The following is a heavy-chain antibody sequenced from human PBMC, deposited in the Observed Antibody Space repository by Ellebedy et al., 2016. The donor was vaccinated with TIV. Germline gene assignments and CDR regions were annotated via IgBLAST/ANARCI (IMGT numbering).Heavy chain of an antibody. CDR1: GYTFTSYD. J-gene: IGHJ5*02. CDR2: MKPSSGNT. CDR3: ARVKSPGTLIVMDGIGGWDR. Sequence: AASVKVSCKASGYTFTSYDINWVRQATGQGLEYLGWMKPSSGNTGYAQKFQGRVTMTRNTSTSTAYMELRSLNSEDTAVYYCARVKSPGTLIVMDGIGGWDRWGQGTLVIVSS. D-gene: IGHD2-15*01. V-gene: IGHV1-8*01.